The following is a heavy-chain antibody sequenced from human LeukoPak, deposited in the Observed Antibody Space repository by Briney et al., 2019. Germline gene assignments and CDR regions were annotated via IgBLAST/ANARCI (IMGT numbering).Heavy chain of an antibody. CDR1: GGSISNNLYY. CDR3: ARRCSGSKKSARCYYMDV. J-gene: IGHJ6*03. D-gene: IGHD3-10*01. CDR2: LYYSGST. V-gene: IGHV4-39*07. Sequence: SETLSLTCTVAGGSISNNLYYWGWVRQPPGKGLEWIGSLYYSGSTYYNPSLKSRVTISVDTSKNQFSLKLSSVTAADTAVYYCARRCSGSKKSARCYYMDVWGKGTTVTISS.